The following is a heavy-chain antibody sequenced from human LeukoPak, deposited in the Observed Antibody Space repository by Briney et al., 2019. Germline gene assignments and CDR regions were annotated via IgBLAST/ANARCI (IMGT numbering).Heavy chain of an antibody. Sequence: PSETLSLTCTVSGGSISNYYWSWIRQPPGKGLEWIGNIYYSGSTKYSPSLKSRVTISVDTSKNQFSLKLSSVTAADTAVYYCARQGSAWTWGQGTLVTVSS. J-gene: IGHJ5*02. CDR1: GGSISNYY. V-gene: IGHV4-59*08. CDR2: IYYSGST. CDR3: ARQGSAWT. D-gene: IGHD6-19*01.